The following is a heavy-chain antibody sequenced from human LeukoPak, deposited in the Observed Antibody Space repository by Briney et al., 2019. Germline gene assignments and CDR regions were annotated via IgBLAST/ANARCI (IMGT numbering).Heavy chain of an antibody. V-gene: IGHV1-69*05. J-gene: IGHJ3*02. Sequence: SVKVSCKASGGTFSSYAISWVRQAPGQGLEWVGGIIPIFGTANYAQKFQGRVTITTDESTSTAYMELSSLRSEDTAVYYCARDHVVTPTDGFDIWGQGTMVTVSS. CDR2: IIPIFGTA. D-gene: IGHD2-21*02. CDR3: ARDHVVTPTDGFDI. CDR1: GGTFSSYA.